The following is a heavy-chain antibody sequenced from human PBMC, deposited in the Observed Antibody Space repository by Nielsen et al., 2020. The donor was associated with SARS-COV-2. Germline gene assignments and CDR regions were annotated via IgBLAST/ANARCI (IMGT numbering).Heavy chain of an antibody. D-gene: IGHD6-19*01. CDR1: GFTFSSYA. CDR3: AREQWLATGYFDY. CDR2: ISSNGGST. J-gene: IGHJ4*02. Sequence: GGSLRLSCAASGFTFSSYAMHWVRQAPGKGLEYVSAISSNGGSTYYANSVKGRFTISRDNSKNTLYLQMGSLRAEDMAVYYCAREQWLATGYFDYWGQGTLVTVSS. V-gene: IGHV3-64*01.